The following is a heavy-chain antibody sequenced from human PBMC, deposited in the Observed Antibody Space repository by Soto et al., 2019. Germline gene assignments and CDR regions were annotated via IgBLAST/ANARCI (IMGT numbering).Heavy chain of an antibody. J-gene: IGHJ4*02. V-gene: IGHV4-30-4*01. CDR1: GGSISSGDYY. CDR3: ARDVGQYYDSSGFDY. Sequence: SETLSLTCTVSGGSISSGDYYWSWIRQPPGKGLEWIGYIYYSGSTYYNPSLKSRVTISVDTSKNQFSLKLSSVTAADTAVYYCARDVGQYYDSSGFDYWGQGTLVTVSS. CDR2: IYYSGST. D-gene: IGHD3-22*01.